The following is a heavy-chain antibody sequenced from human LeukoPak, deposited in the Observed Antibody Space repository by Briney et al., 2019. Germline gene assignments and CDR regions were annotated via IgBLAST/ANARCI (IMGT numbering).Heavy chain of an antibody. D-gene: IGHD3-3*01. CDR2: ISSSSSHI. Sequence: GGSLRLSCAASGFTFSSYSMNWVRQAPGKGLEWVSSISSSSSHIYHADSVKGRFTISRDNAKNSLYLQMNSLRAEDTAVYYCARDLLGKLEYYFDYWSQGTLVTVSS. J-gene: IGHJ4*02. V-gene: IGHV3-21*01. CDR1: GFTFSSYS. CDR3: ARDLLGKLEYYFDY.